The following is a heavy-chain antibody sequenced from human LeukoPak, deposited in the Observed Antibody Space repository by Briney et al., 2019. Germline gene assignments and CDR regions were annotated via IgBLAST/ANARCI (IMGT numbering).Heavy chain of an antibody. D-gene: IGHD2-15*01. CDR3: ARDWGYCSGDSCYGGAWDY. V-gene: IGHV3-21*01. CDR1: GFTFSSYS. Sequence: KPGGSLRLSCAASGFTFSSYSMNWVRQAPGKGLEWVSSISSSSSYIYYADSVKGRFTISRDNAKNSLYLQMNSLRAEDTAVYYCARDWGYCSGDSCYGGAWDYWGQGTLVTVSS. J-gene: IGHJ4*02. CDR2: ISSSSSYI.